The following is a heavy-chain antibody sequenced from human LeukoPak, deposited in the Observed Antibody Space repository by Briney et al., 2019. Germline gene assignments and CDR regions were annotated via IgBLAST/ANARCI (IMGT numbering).Heavy chain of an antibody. CDR1: GFSFSSYA. CDR2: ISNSGGST. J-gene: IGHJ4*02. V-gene: IGHV3-23*01. CDR3: ARGALTVNFDY. D-gene: IGHD2-21*02. Sequence: PGGSLRLSCATSGFSFSSYAMSWVRQAPGKGLEWVSGISNSGGSTYYADSVKGRFTISRDNSKNTLYLQMNSLRADDTAVYSCARGALTVNFDYWGQGTLVTVSS.